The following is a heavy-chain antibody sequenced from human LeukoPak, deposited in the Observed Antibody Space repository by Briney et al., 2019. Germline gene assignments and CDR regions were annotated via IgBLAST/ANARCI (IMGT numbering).Heavy chain of an antibody. CDR2: ISAYNGNA. J-gene: IGHJ5*02. CDR3: ARGIADRYKWFDP. D-gene: IGHD6-13*01. V-gene: IGHV1-18*01. CDR1: GYTFSRYG. Sequence: GASVKVSCKASGYTFSRYGISWVRQAPGQGLEWMGWISAYNGNAKYAQKFQDRVTVTTDTSTSTAYMELRSLRSDDTAVYYCARGIADRYKWFDPWGQGTLVTVSS.